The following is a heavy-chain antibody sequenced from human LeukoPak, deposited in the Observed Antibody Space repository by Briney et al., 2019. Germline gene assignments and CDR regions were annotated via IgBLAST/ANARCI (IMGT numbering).Heavy chain of an antibody. J-gene: IGHJ4*02. Sequence: PSETLSLTCTVSGYSISSGYYWGWIRQSPGKGLEWIGSIYHSGSTYYNPSLKSRVTILVDTSKNQFSLKLSSVTAADTAVYYCARADDSSGYALHWGQGTLVTVSS. CDR2: IYHSGST. D-gene: IGHD3-22*01. CDR3: ARADDSSGYALH. V-gene: IGHV4-38-2*02. CDR1: GYSISSGYY.